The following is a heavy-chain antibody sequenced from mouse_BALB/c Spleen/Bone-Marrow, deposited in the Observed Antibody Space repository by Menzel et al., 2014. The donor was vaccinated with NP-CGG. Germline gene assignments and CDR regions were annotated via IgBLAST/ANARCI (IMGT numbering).Heavy chain of an antibody. CDR1: GFTFSSYA. V-gene: IGHV5-9-3*01. J-gene: IGHJ3*01. D-gene: IGHD2-12*01. CDR2: ISSGVSYS. CDR3: VIQELRRAWFAY. Sequence: EVKLVESGGGLVKPGGSLKVSCAASGFTFSSYAMSWVRQTPEKRLEWVATISSGVSYSYYSDSVKGRFTMSRDNVKNTLSLQMSSLRSGGTAMYYCVIQELRRAWFAYGGQGTLVTVS.